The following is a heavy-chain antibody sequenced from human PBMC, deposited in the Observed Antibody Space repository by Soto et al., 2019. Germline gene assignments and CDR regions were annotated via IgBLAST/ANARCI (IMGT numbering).Heavy chain of an antibody. CDR1: GFTFSGSA. V-gene: IGHV3-73*02. Sequence: EVQLVESGGGLVQPGGSLKLSCAASGFTFSGSAMHWVRQASGKGLEWVGRIRSKANSYATAYAASVKGRFTISRDDSKNTAYLQMNSLKTEDTAVYYCTPSGWGGYCSGGSCYSGWFDPWGQGTLVTVSS. CDR3: TPSGWGGYCSGGSCYSGWFDP. D-gene: IGHD2-15*01. CDR2: IRSKANSYAT. J-gene: IGHJ5*02.